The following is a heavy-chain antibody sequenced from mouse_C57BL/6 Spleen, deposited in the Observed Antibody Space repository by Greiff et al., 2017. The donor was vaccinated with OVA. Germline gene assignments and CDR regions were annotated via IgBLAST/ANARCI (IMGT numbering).Heavy chain of an antibody. CDR2: INPSNGGT. CDR1: GYTFTSYW. D-gene: IGHD2-3*01. Sequence: QVQLKQPGTELVKPGASVKLSCKASGYTFTSYWMHWVKQRPGQGLEWIGNINPSNGGTNYNEKFKSKATLTVDKSSSTAYMQLSSLTSDVSAVYYCAGYSHYYAMYYWGQGTSVTVSS. CDR3: AGYSHYYAMYY. V-gene: IGHV1-53*01. J-gene: IGHJ4*01.